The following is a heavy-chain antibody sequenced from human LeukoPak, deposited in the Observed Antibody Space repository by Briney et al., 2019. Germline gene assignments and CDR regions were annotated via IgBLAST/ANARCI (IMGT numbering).Heavy chain of an antibody. CDR1: GFTFSAYS. V-gene: IGHV3-66*02. Sequence: PGGSLRLSCAASGFTFSAYSMNWVRQAPGKGLEWVSVIYSGGSTYYADSVKGRFTISRDNSKNTLYLQMNSLRVEDTAVYYCARVVSGRRYGSGSYYYYYYMDVWGKGTTVTVSS. CDR3: ARVVSGRRYGSGSYYYYYYMDV. J-gene: IGHJ6*03. CDR2: IYSGGST. D-gene: IGHD3-10*01.